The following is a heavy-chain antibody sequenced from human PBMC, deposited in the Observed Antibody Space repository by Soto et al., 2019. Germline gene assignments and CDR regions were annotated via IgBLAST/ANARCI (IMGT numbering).Heavy chain of an antibody. CDR1: GFTFINYG. CDR3: ARHPERIAEIGWFDP. Sequence: AGGFLRLSCAASGFTFINYGMTWVRQAPGKGLEWVSGISGSGGGTYYADSVKGRFTISRDNAKNSLYLQMNSLRAEDTALYYCARHPERIAEIGWFDPWGQGTLVTVSS. V-gene: IGHV3-23*01. J-gene: IGHJ5*02. D-gene: IGHD6-13*01. CDR2: ISGSGGGT.